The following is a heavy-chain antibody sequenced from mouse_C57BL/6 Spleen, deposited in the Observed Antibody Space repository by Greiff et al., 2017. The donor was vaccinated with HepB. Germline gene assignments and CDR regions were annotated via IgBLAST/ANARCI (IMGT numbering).Heavy chain of an antibody. CDR3: ATGRYFDY. CDR1: GYTFTSYW. Sequence: QVQLQQPGAELVKPGASVKLSCKASGYTFTSYWMHWVKQRPGQGLEWIGEIDPSDSYTNYNQKFKGKSTLTVDKSSSTAYMQLSSLTSEDSAVYYCATGRYFDYWGQGTTLTVSS. J-gene: IGHJ2*01. V-gene: IGHV1-69*01. CDR2: IDPSDSYT. D-gene: IGHD4-1*01.